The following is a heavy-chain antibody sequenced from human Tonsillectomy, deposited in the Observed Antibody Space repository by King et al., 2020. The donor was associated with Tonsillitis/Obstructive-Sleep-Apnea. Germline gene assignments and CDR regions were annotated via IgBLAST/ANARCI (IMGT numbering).Heavy chain of an antibody. V-gene: IGHV5-10-1*01. Sequence: QLVQSGAEVKKPGESLRISCKGSGYSFTSYWIDWVRQMPGKGLEWMGTIDPSDSYTNYSPSFQGHVTISADKSISTAYLQWSSLKASDTAMYYCARRYFDGHYYYYMDVWGKGTTLTVSS. CDR3: ARRYFDGHYYYYMDV. CDR1: GYSFTSYW. D-gene: IGHD3-9*01. J-gene: IGHJ6*03. CDR2: IDPSDSYT.